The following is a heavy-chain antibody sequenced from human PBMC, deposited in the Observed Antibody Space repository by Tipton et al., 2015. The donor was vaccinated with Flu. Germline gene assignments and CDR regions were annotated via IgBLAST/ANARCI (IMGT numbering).Heavy chain of an antibody. D-gene: IGHD6-19*01. CDR1: GFTFSRYA. CDR3: AKVIPEKVAGLDY. J-gene: IGHJ4*02. Sequence: GSLRLSCAASGFTFSRYAMSWVRQAPGKGLEWVSAVSGGGANTYYADSVRGRFTISRDNSKNTLYLQIVSLRAEDTAIYYCAKVIPEKVAGLDYWGQGTLVTVSS. V-gene: IGHV3-23*01. CDR2: VSGGGANT.